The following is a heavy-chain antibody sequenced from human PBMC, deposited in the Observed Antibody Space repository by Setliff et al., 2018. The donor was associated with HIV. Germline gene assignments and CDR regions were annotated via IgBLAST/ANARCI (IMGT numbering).Heavy chain of an antibody. CDR2: ISSSGSTI. Sequence: GGSLRLSCAASGFTFRSYEMNWVRQAPGKGLEWVSYISSSGSTIYYADSVKGRFTISRDNAKNSLYLQMNSLRAEDTAVYYCARVPPPTYYYFYDDYWGQGTLVTVS. V-gene: IGHV3-48*03. CDR3: ARVPPPTYYYFYDDY. J-gene: IGHJ4*02. D-gene: IGHD3-10*01. CDR1: GFTFRSYE.